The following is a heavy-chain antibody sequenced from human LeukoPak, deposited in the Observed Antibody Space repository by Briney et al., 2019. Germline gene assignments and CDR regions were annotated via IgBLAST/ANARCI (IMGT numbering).Heavy chain of an antibody. CDR3: ARDRGYLDGFDI. Sequence: PSETLSLTCTVSGAFISNYYWSWIRQPPGKGLEWIGYIYYSGSTNYNPSLNSRVTISVDKSKSQLSLKLSSVTAADTAVYYCARDRGYLDGFDIWGQGTMVTVSS. V-gene: IGHV4-59*01. J-gene: IGHJ3*02. D-gene: IGHD3-10*01. CDR1: GAFISNYY. CDR2: IYYSGST.